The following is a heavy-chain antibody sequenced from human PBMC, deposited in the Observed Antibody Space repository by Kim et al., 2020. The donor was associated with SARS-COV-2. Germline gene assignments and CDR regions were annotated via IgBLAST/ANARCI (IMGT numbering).Heavy chain of an antibody. Sequence: GGSLRLSCAVSGFTFSSSWMSWVRQAPGKGLEWVANMNQDGSEKYYVDSVKGRFTISRDNAKNSLYLQMNSLRAEDTAVYFCVNGITVSRDYYHGMDVWGQGTTVTVSS. D-gene: IGHD1-20*01. V-gene: IGHV3-7*03. CDR1: GFTFSSSW. CDR3: VNGITVSRDYYHGMDV. CDR2: MNQDGSEK. J-gene: IGHJ6*02.